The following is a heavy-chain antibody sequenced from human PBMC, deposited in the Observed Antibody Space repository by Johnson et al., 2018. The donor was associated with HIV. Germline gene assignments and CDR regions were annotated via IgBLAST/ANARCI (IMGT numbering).Heavy chain of an antibody. CDR1: GFTFDDYA. Sequence: VQLVESGGGLVQPGGPLRLSCAASGFTFDDYAMHWVRQAPGKGLEWVSGISWNSGSTGYADSVKGRFTIYRDNAKNSLYLQMNSLRAEDTALYFCAKDIRVKELRFLERLLVLGIFDIWGQGTMVTVSA. D-gene: IGHD3-3*01. V-gene: IGHV3-9*01. CDR3: AKDIRVKELRFLERLLVLGIFDI. CDR2: ISWNSGST. J-gene: IGHJ3*02.